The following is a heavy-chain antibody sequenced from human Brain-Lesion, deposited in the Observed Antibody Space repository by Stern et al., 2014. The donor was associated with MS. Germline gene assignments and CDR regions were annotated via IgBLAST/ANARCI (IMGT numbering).Heavy chain of an antibody. D-gene: IGHD2-2*01. V-gene: IGHV4-31*01. J-gene: IGHJ5*02. CDR2: LYYSGNT. Sequence: DQLVESGPGLVKPSQTLSLTCSVSGDSISSGGYYWSWIRQHPGKALQWIGNLYYSGNTYYNPSLKSLVTISVDMSKNQFSLNLNSVTAADTAVYFCARVAALAMPLQYNWFDPWGQGILVTVSS. CDR1: GDSISSGGYY. CDR3: ARVAALAMPLQYNWFDP.